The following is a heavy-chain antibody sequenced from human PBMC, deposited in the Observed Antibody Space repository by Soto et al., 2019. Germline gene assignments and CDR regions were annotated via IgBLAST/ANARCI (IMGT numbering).Heavy chain of an antibody. Sequence: QVQLVESGGGVVQPGRSLRLSCAASGFTFSSYGMHWVRQAPGKGLEWVAVISYDGSNKYYADSVKGRFTISRDNSKNSLCLQINSLSTEDTAVYYWAKARQLDVYGMDVWGQGTTVIVAS. V-gene: IGHV3-30*18. CDR3: AKARQLDVYGMDV. CDR1: GFTFSSYG. CDR2: ISYDGSNK. D-gene: IGHD6-6*01. J-gene: IGHJ6*02.